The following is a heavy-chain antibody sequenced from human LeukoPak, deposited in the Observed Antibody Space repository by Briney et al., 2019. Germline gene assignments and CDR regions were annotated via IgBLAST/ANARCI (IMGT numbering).Heavy chain of an antibody. CDR3: ARDGITFGGVIVPYNWFDP. V-gene: IGHV1-18*01. CDR1: GYTFISYV. Sequence: ASVRVSCKASGYTFISYVISWVRQAPGQGLEWMGWISAYNGNTHYAQKLQRRVTMTTHTSTSTAYLELRSLRSDDTAVYYCARDGITFGGVIVPYNWFDPWGQGTLVTVSS. D-gene: IGHD3-16*02. CDR2: ISAYNGNT. J-gene: IGHJ5*02.